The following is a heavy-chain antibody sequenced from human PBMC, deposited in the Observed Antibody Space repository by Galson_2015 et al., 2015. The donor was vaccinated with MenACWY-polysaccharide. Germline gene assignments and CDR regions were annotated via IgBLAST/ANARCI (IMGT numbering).Heavy chain of an antibody. CDR2: ISGSGGST. CDR1: GFTFSSYA. D-gene: IGHD3-9*01. V-gene: IGHV3-23*01. CDR3: AKDVGYYDILTGYSNFDY. Sequence: SLRLSCAASGFTFSSYAMSWVRQAPGKGLEWVSAISGSGGSTYYADSVKGRFTISRDNSKNTLYLQMNSLRAEDTAVYYCAKDVGYYDILTGYSNFDYWGQGTLVTVSS. J-gene: IGHJ4*02.